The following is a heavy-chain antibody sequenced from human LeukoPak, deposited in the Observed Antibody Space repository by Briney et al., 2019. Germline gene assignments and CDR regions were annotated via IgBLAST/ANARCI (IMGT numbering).Heavy chain of an antibody. Sequence: ASVKVSCKASGYTFTSYYMHWVRQAPGQGLEWMGIINSSSGSTSYAQKFQGRVTMTRDMSTSTVYMELSSLRSEDTAVYYCARDLVVVVAATRVARNWFDPWGQGTLVTVSS. D-gene: IGHD2-15*01. J-gene: IGHJ5*02. V-gene: IGHV1-46*01. CDR1: GYTFTSYY. CDR3: ARDLVVVVAATRVARNWFDP. CDR2: INSSSGST.